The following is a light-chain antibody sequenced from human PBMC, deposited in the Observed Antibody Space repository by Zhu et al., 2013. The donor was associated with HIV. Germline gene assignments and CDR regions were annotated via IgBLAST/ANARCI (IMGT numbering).Light chain of an antibody. CDR1: QRISSF. J-gene: IGKJ1*01. CDR2: GAS. Sequence: DIQLTQSPSFLSASVGDRVTITCRASQRISSFLAWYQQKPGKAPQLLIYGASTLEGGVPSRFSGSGSGAEFTLTISSLQPEDFATYYCLQLNSYPQTFGQGTKVEIK. CDR3: LQLNSYPQT. V-gene: IGKV1-9*01.